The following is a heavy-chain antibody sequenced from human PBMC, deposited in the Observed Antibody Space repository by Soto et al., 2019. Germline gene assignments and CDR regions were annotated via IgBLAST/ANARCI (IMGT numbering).Heavy chain of an antibody. V-gene: IGHV3-53*01. CDR1: GFIVDSNY. Sequence: EMQLVESGGGLIQPGGSLRLSCAASGFIVDSNYMTWVRQAPGKGLEWVSIMYPGGGTYYADSVKGRFTISRDNSRNTVYLQMNSLRAEDSAVYYCARGIAYIVGALVAFDVWGQRTTVIVSA. D-gene: IGHD1-26*01. J-gene: IGHJ3*01. CDR3: ARGIAYIVGALVAFDV. CDR2: MYPGGGT.